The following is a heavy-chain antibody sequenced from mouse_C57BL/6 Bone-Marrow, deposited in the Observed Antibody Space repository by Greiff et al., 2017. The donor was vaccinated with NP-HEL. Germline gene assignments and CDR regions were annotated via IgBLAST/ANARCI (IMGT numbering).Heavy chain of an antibody. V-gene: IGHV5-12*01. CDR2: ISNGGGST. CDR3: ARSYYGSSYGYFDV. D-gene: IGHD1-1*01. J-gene: IGHJ1*03. Sequence: EVQVVESGGGLVQPGGSLKLSCAASGFTFSDYYMYWVRQTPEKRLEWVAYISNGGGSTYYPDTVKGRFTISRDNAKNTLYLQMSRLKSEDTAMYYCARSYYGSSYGYFDVWGTGTTVTVSS. CDR1: GFTFSDYY.